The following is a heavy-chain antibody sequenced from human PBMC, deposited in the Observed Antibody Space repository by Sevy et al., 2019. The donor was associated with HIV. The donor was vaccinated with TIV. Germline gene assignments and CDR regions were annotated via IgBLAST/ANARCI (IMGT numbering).Heavy chain of an antibody. CDR1: GGSTSSGSYY. CDR2: IYTSGST. J-gene: IGHJ2*01. CDR3: ARGPRPNWLFDL. Sequence: SETLSLTCTVSGGSTSSGSYYWSWIRQPAGKGLEWIGRIYTSGSTKYNPSLKSRVTMSIDTPKNQFSLKLTSVTAADTAVYYCARGPRPNWLFDLWGRGTLVTVSS. V-gene: IGHV4-61*02.